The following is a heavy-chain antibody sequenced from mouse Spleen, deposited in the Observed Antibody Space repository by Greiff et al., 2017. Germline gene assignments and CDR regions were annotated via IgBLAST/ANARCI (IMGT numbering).Heavy chain of an antibody. CDR2: ILPGSGST. CDR1: GYTFTGYW. V-gene: IGHV1-9*01. CDR3: ARGITTVVATGPSDAMDY. D-gene: IGHD1-1*01. J-gene: IGHJ4*01. Sequence: QVQLQQSGAELMKPGASVKLSCKATGYTFTGYWIEWVKQRPGHGLEWIGEILPGSGSTNYNEKFKGKATFTADTSSNTAYMQLSSLTTEDSAIYYCARGITTVVATGPSDAMDYWGQGTSVTVSS.